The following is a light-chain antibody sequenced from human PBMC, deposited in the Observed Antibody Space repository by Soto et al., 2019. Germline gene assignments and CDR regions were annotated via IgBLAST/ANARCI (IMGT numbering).Light chain of an antibody. CDR3: QQYTAYSPWT. Sequence: DIQMTQSPSSVSASVGDRVTITCRASQGISSWLAWYQQKPGKAPKLLIYEASDLDVGVPSRFSGSGSATEFTLTINDLQPEDAATYYCQQYTAYSPWTFGPGTKVDIK. CDR2: EAS. J-gene: IGKJ1*01. CDR1: QGISSW. V-gene: IGKV1-12*01.